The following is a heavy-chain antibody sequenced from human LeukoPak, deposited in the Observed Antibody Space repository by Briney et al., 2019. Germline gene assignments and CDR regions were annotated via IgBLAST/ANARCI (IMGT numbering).Heavy chain of an antibody. Sequence: ASVKVSCKASGGTFSSYVISWVRQAPGQGLEWMGGIIPIFGTANYAQKFQGRVTITADESTSTAYMELSSLRSEDTAVYYCARALLRYCSSTSCYWFDPWGQGTLVTVSS. CDR2: IIPIFGTA. J-gene: IGHJ5*02. CDR3: ARALLRYCSSTSCYWFDP. CDR1: GGTFSSYV. V-gene: IGHV1-69*13. D-gene: IGHD2-2*01.